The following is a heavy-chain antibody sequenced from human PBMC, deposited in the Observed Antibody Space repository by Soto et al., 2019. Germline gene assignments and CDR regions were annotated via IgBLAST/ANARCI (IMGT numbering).Heavy chain of an antibody. J-gene: IGHJ6*02. CDR2: IIPIFGTA. Sequence: ASVKVSCKASGGTFSSYAISWVRQAPGQGLEWMGGIIPIFGTANYAQKFQGRVTITADESTSTAYMELSSLRSEDTAVYYCASIFDRNYYYYYGMDVWGQGTTVTVSS. D-gene: IGHD3-3*01. V-gene: IGHV1-69*13. CDR3: ASIFDRNYYYYYGMDV. CDR1: GGTFSSYA.